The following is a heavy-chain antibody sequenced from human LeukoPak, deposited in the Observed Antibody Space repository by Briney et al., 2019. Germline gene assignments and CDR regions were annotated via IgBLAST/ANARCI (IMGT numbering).Heavy chain of an antibody. J-gene: IGHJ4*02. Sequence: PSETLSLTCAVYDGSFSGYYWSWIRQPPGKGLEWIGEINHSGSTNYNPSHKSRVTISLDTSKSQFSLKVRYVTAADTAVYYCARGLNDSWTGENYWGQGTLVTVSS. CDR2: INHSGST. D-gene: IGHD3-3*01. CDR1: DGSFSGYY. V-gene: IGHV4-34*01. CDR3: ARGLNDSWTGENY.